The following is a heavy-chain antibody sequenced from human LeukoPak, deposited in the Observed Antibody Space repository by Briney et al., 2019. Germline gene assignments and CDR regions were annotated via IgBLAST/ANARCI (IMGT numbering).Heavy chain of an antibody. CDR3: ARAPSYYYGSGSYLL. V-gene: IGHV3-48*01. CDR2: ISSSSSTI. Sequence: GGSLRLSCAASGFIFSTYGMNWVRQAPGKGLEWVSYISSSSSTIYYADSVKGRFTISRDNAKNSLYLQMNSLRAEDTAVYYCARAPSYYYGSGSYLLWGQGTLVTVSS. D-gene: IGHD3-10*01. J-gene: IGHJ4*02. CDR1: GFIFSTYG.